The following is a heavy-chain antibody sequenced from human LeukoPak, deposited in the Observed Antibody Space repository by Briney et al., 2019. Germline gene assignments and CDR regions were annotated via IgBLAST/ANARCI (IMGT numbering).Heavy chain of an antibody. D-gene: IGHD1-26*01. J-gene: IGHJ4*02. CDR1: GGSISSNSYY. V-gene: IGHV4-39*01. Sequence: SETLSLTCTVSGGSISSNSYYWGWIRQPPGKGLEWIGSIYYSGSTYYNPSLKSRVTISVDTSKNQFSLKLSSVTAADTAVYYCASRGSVGATTDFDYWGQGTLVTVSS. CDR3: ASRGSVGATTDFDY. CDR2: IYYSGST.